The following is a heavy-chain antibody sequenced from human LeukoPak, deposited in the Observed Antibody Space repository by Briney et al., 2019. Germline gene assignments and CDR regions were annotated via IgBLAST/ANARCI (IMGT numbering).Heavy chain of an antibody. CDR3: ARRYYDDSGHSYGYYFDY. CDR1: GYTFIDYY. V-gene: IGHV1-46*01. Sequence: ASVKVSCKASGYTFIDYYMHWVRQAPGQGLEWMGIINPRGGSTIYAQDFQGRVTLTRDTSTSTVYMELSSLRSEDTAVYYCARRYYDDSGHSYGYYFDYWGQGTLVTVSS. CDR2: INPRGGST. D-gene: IGHD3-22*01. J-gene: IGHJ4*02.